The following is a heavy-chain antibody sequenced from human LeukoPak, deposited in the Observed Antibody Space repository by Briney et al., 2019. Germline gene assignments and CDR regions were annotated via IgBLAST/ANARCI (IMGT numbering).Heavy chain of an antibody. CDR2: INPNSGGT. D-gene: IGHD3-10*01. CDR1: GYTFTGYY. V-gene: IGHV1-2*02. CDR3: ARKVADYRGSYYYMDV. Sequence: ASVKVSCKASGYTFTGYYMHWVRQAPGQGLEWMGWINPNSGGTNYAQKFQGRVTMTRDTSISTAYMELSRLRSDDTAVYYRARKVADYRGSYYYMDVWGKGTTVTVSS. J-gene: IGHJ6*03.